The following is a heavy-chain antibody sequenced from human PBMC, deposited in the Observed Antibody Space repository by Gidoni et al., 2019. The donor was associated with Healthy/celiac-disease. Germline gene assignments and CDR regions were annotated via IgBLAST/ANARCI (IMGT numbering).Heavy chain of an antibody. CDR3: ARIVGAPSHFDY. Sequence: QVQLVQSGAEVKKPGASVKVSCKASGYTFTSYAMHWVRQAPGQRLEWMGWINAGNGNKKYSQKFPGRVTITRDTSASTAYMELSSLRSEDTAVYYCARIVGAPSHFDYWGQGTLVTVSS. V-gene: IGHV1-3*01. CDR2: INAGNGNK. CDR1: GYTFTSYA. J-gene: IGHJ4*02. D-gene: IGHD1-26*01.